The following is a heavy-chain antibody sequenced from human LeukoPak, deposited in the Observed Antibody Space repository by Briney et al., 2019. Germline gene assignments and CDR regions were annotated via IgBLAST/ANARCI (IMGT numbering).Heavy chain of an antibody. V-gene: IGHV1-18*01. Sequence: GASVNVSCKASGYSFTSYGISWVRQAPGQGLEWMGWISAYNGNTNYAQKLQGRVTMTTDTSTSTAYMELRSLRSDDTAVYYCARDPGVTGANWFDPWGQGTLVTVSS. J-gene: IGHJ5*02. D-gene: IGHD2-21*02. CDR3: ARDPGVTGANWFDP. CDR2: ISAYNGNT. CDR1: GYSFTSYG.